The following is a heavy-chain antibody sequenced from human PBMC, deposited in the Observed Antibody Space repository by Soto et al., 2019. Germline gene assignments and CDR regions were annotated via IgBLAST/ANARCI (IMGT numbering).Heavy chain of an antibody. J-gene: IGHJ1*01. CDR1: GFTFSSYA. V-gene: IGHV3-23*01. Sequence: PGGSLRLSCAASGFTFSSYAISWVRQAPGKGLEWVSGISGSGDSTYYADSVKGRFTISRDNSKNTLYLQMNSLRAEDTAVYYCAKGFRGITVAATGYFQHWGKGTWVIASS. CDR3: AKGFRGITVAATGYFQH. D-gene: IGHD6-19*01. CDR2: ISGSGDST.